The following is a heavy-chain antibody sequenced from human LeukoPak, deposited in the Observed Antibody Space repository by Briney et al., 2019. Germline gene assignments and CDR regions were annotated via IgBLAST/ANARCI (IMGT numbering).Heavy chain of an antibody. J-gene: IGHJ3*02. CDR3: AREKMVGIAVGAFDI. D-gene: IGHD2-21*01. Sequence: PGGSLRLSCAASGFTLSSNYMSWVRQAPGKGLECLSVIHSGDGRFYTESVTGRFTYSIDDSKNTLSLQMNSLCAEDTAVYYCAREKMVGIAVGAFDIWGQGTMVTVSS. V-gene: IGHV3-66*01. CDR2: IHSGDGR. CDR1: GFTLSSNY.